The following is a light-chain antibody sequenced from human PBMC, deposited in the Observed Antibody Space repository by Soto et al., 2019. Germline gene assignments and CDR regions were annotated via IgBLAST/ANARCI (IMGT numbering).Light chain of an antibody. V-gene: IGKV3-20*01. CDR2: GAS. J-gene: IGKJ3*01. Sequence: EIVLTQSPGTLSLSPGERATLSCRASQSVSSSYLAWYQQKPGQAPRLLIYGASSRATGIPDRFSGSGSGTDFPLTISRLEPEEFAVYSCQQYGSSPFTFGPGTKVDIK. CDR3: QQYGSSPFT. CDR1: QSVSSSY.